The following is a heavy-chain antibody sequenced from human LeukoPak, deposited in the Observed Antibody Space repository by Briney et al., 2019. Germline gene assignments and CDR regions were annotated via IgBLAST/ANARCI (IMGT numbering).Heavy chain of an antibody. Sequence: SETLSLTCTVSGASISNYYWSWIRQSPGKGLEWIGHIYYSGSTNYNPSLKSRVTISVDTSKNQFSLKLSSVTAADTAVYYCASGRELLTYFQHWGQGTLVTVSS. CDR1: GASISNYY. CDR2: IYYSGST. CDR3: ASGRELLTYFQH. J-gene: IGHJ1*01. V-gene: IGHV4-59*01. D-gene: IGHD1-26*01.